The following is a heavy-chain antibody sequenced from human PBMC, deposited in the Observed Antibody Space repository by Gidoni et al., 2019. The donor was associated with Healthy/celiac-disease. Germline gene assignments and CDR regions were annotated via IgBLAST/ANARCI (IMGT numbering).Heavy chain of an antibody. CDR2: ISAYNGNT. CDR3: AREALRHYYDSSGVDY. D-gene: IGHD3-22*01. Sequence: QVQLVQSGAEVKKPGASVKVSCTASGYTFTSYGISWVRQAPGQGLEWMGWISAYNGNTNYAQKLQGRVTMTTDTSTSTAYMELRSLRSDDTAVYYCAREALRHYYDSSGVDYWGQGTLVTVSS. CDR1: GYTFTSYG. J-gene: IGHJ4*02. V-gene: IGHV1-18*01.